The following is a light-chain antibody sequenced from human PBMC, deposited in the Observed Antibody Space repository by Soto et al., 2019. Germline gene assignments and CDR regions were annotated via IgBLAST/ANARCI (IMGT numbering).Light chain of an antibody. Sequence: DIVMTQSPDSLAVSLGERVTINCKSSQSVLYSSNNRNYLAWFQRKPGQPPKLHIYWASTRESGVPDRFSGSGSGTDFTLSISGLQAEDVAVYYCQQYYNTPLTFGGGTKVDI. CDR3: QQYYNTPLT. J-gene: IGKJ4*01. V-gene: IGKV4-1*01. CDR2: WAS. CDR1: QSVLYSSNNRNY.